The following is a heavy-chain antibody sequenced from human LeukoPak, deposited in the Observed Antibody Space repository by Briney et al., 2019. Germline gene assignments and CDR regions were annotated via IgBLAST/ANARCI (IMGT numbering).Heavy chain of an antibody. CDR3: AKDGTGCGGDCYSDY. D-gene: IGHD2-21*02. CDR1: GFTFSNYG. CDR2: ISGSGGST. J-gene: IGHJ4*02. Sequence: TGGSLRLSCAASGFTFSNYGMSWVRQAPGKGLEWVSAISGSGGSTYYADSVKGRFTISRDNSKNTPYLQMNSLRAEDTAVYYCAKDGTGCGGDCYSDYWGQGTLLTVSS. V-gene: IGHV3-23*01.